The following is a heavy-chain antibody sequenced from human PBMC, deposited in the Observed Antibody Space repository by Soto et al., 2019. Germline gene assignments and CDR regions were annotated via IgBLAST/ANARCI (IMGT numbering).Heavy chain of an antibody. CDR1: GFTVSSHY. J-gene: IGHJ4*01. D-gene: IGHD3-22*01. Sequence: GGSLRLSCAASGFTVSSHYMSWVRQAPGKGLEWVSVLYSGGSTYYADSVKGRFTISRDNSKNTLYLQMNSLRAEDTAVYYCARVRRYYDSSAYYFDYRGQRTAVTVSS. V-gene: IGHV3-53*01. CDR3: ARVRRYYDSSAYYFDY. CDR2: LYSGGST.